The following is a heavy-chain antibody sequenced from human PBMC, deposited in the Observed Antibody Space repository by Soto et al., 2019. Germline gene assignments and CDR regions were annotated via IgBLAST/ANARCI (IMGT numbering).Heavy chain of an antibody. Sequence: PSETLSLTCTVSGGSISSYYWSWIRQPPGKGLEWIGYIYYSGSTNYNPSLKSRVTISVDTSKNQFSLKLSSVTAADTAVYYCARTPAGSSSSLYHLVYWGQGTLVTVSS. CDR2: IYYSGST. J-gene: IGHJ4*02. CDR3: ARTPAGSSSSLYHLVY. CDR1: GGSISSYY. V-gene: IGHV4-59*08. D-gene: IGHD6-6*01.